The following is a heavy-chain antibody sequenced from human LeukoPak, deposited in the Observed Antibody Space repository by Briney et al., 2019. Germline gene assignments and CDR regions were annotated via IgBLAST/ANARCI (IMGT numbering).Heavy chain of an antibody. D-gene: IGHD6-6*01. J-gene: IGHJ6*03. CDR3: ARGMIAARLHYYYYYMDV. CDR2: INHSGST. V-gene: IGHV4-34*01. Sequence: SETLSLTCAVYGGSFSGYYWSWIRQPPGKGLEWIGEINHSGSTNYNPSLKSRVTISVDTSKNQFSLKLSSVTAADTAVYYCARGMIAARLHYYYYYMDVWGEGTTVTVSS. CDR1: GGSFSGYY.